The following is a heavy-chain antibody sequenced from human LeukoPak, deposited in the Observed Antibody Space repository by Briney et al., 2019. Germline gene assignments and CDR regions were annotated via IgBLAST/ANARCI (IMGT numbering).Heavy chain of an antibody. J-gene: IGHJ4*02. CDR1: GFTFSSYW. D-gene: IGHD6-19*01. CDR2: IKEDGSEK. V-gene: IGHV3-7*01. CDR3: ARGGQWLVSVDY. Sequence: PGGSLRLSCTASGFTFSSYWMTWVRQAPGKGLEWVANIKEDGSEKGYADSVKGRFTISRDNAKNTLYLQMNSLRAEDTAVYYCARGGQWLVSVDYWGQGTLVTVSS.